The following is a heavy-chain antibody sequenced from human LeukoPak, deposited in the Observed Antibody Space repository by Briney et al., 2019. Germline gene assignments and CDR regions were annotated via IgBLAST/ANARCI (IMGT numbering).Heavy chain of an antibody. CDR2: ISGYNGNT. D-gene: IGHD5-12*01. V-gene: IGHV1-18*01. CDR3: ARGDIVATIVSQNFDY. Sequence: ASVTVSCKASGYTFSTYGITWVRQAPGQGLEWMGWISGYNGNTNYAQKLQGRVTMTTDTSTSTVYMELRSLRSDDTAVYYCARGDIVATIVSQNFDYWGQGTLVTVSS. CDR1: GYTFSTYG. J-gene: IGHJ4*02.